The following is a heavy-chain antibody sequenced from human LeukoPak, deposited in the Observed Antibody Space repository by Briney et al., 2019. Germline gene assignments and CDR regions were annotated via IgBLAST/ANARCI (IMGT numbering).Heavy chain of an antibody. CDR3: YLWMKSVDY. D-gene: IGHD5-12*01. J-gene: IGHJ4*02. Sequence: SETLSLTCAVYGGSLSEYWWGWLRQPPGKALEWIGDIDQNGRATSNPSLRSRVALSVDTPKNQFSLKVNSVTAADTAVYYCYLWMKSVDYWGRGTLVTVSS. CDR2: IDQNGRA. V-gene: IGHV4-34*01. CDR1: GGSLSEYW.